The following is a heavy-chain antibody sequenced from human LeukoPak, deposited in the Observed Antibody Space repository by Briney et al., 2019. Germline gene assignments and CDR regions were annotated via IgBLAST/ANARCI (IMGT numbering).Heavy chain of an antibody. Sequence: GGSLRLSCAASGFTFSSYSMNWVRQAPGKGLEWVSSISSSSSYIYYADSVKGRFTISRDNAKNSLYLQMNSLRAEDTAVYYCAKRNSYRNFDYWGQGTLVTVSS. J-gene: IGHJ4*02. V-gene: IGHV3-21*01. CDR1: GFTFSSYS. D-gene: IGHD1-1*01. CDR2: ISSSSSYI. CDR3: AKRNSYRNFDY.